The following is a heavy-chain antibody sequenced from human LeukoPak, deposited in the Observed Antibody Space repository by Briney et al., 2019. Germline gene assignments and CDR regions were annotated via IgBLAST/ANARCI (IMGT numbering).Heavy chain of an antibody. CDR1: GYTFTSYY. D-gene: IGHD2-2*01. V-gene: IGHV1-46*01. CDR3: AREDCSSTSCQGGWFDP. J-gene: IGHJ5*02. Sequence: ASVKVSRKASGYTFTSYYMHWVRQAPGQGLEWMGIINPSGGSTSYAQKFQGRVTMTRDTSTSTVYMELSSLRSEDTAVYYCAREDCSSTSCQGGWFDPWGQGTLVTVSS. CDR2: INPSGGST.